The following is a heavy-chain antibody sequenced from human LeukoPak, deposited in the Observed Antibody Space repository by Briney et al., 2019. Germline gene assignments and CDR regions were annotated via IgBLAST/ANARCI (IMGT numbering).Heavy chain of an antibody. CDR1: GYSASRYW. Sequence: GECLKITWQGSGYSASRYWIGWVRQMPGKGMEWMGIIYPGDSDTRYSPSFQGHVTISADKSISTAYLQWSSLKASDTATYFCARQAYSSGHDAFDFWGQGTMVTVSS. V-gene: IGHV5-51*01. D-gene: IGHD6-19*01. J-gene: IGHJ3*01. CDR3: ARQAYSSGHDAFDF. CDR2: IYPGDSDT.